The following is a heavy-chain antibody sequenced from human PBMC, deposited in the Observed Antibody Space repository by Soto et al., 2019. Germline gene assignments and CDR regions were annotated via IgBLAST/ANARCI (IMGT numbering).Heavy chain of an antibody. CDR3: ARPGTTPFDY. D-gene: IGHD1-7*01. CDR1: GFTFINLG. Sequence: SLRLSCAASGFTFINLGMNWVRQAPGKGLEWVSSISSSSSYIYYADSVKGRFTISRDNAKNSLYLQMNSLRAEDTAVYYCARPGTTPFDYWGQGTLVTVSP. CDR2: ISSSSSYI. V-gene: IGHV3-21*01. J-gene: IGHJ4*02.